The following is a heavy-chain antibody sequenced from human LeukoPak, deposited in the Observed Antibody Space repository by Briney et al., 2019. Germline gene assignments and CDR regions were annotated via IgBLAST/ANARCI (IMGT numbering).Heavy chain of an antibody. CDR1: GGTFSSYA. Sequence: SVKVSCKASGGTFSSYAISWVRQAPGQGLEWMGGIIPIFGTPNYAQKFQGRVTMTRDMSTSTVYMELSSLRSEDTAVYYCARRGRYSSGWYREFDYWGQGTLVTVSS. D-gene: IGHD6-19*01. CDR2: IIPIFGTP. V-gene: IGHV1-69*05. J-gene: IGHJ4*02. CDR3: ARRGRYSSGWYREFDY.